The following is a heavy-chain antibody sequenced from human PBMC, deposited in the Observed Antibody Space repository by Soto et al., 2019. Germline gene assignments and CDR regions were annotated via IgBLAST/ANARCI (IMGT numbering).Heavy chain of an antibody. CDR1: GGSFSGYY. Sequence: QVQLQQWGAGLLKPSETLSLTCAVSGGSFSGYYWTWIRQPPGKGLEWMGEMNHTGEINHRGGTNYHPSLKSRVTISVDTSKNQFSLMLTSVTAADTAVYYCARGPHSDWPIPAYWGPGTLVTVSS. J-gene: IGHJ4*02. CDR2: INHRGGT. V-gene: IGHV4-34*02. CDR3: ARGPHSDWPIPAY. D-gene: IGHD6-19*01.